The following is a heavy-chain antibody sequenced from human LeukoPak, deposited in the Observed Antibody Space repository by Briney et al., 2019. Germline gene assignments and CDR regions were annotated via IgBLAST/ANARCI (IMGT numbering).Heavy chain of an antibody. Sequence: GGSLRLSCAASGFTFSTYGMSWVRQAPGKGLEWVSGISGSGGSRFYTDSVKGRFTISRDNSKNTLYLQMNSLRAEDTAVYYCAKSYYDFWSGYYQTFDYWGQGTLVTVSS. V-gene: IGHV3-23*01. CDR2: ISGSGGSR. CDR1: GFTFSTYG. CDR3: AKSYYDFWSGYYQTFDY. J-gene: IGHJ4*02. D-gene: IGHD3-3*01.